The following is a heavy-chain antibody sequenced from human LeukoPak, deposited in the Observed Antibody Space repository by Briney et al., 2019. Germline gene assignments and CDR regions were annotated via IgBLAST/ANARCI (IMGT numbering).Heavy chain of an antibody. CDR2: IRSRANGYTT. CDR1: GLTFSNAW. CDR3: VRLGGGDAFDI. D-gene: IGHD2-15*01. Sequence: GGSLRLSCAASGLTFSNAWMSWVRQAPGKGLEWVGRIRSRANGYTTAYGASVKGRFTISRDDSKRSAFVQMNSLKSEDSAVYYCVRLGGGDAFDIWGPGTRVTVSS. J-gene: IGHJ3*02. V-gene: IGHV3-73*01.